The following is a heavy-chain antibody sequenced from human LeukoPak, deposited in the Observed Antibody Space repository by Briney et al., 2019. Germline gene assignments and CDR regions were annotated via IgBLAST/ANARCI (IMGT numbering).Heavy chain of an antibody. CDR1: GGIFSSYA. CDR2: IIPIFGTA. D-gene: IGHD3-10*01. V-gene: IGHV1-69*01. CDR3: ARVEGVVRGLSPPSIKSRVYFDY. J-gene: IGHJ4*02. Sequence: GASVKVSCKASGGIFSSYAISWVRQAPGQGLEWMGGIIPIFGTANYAQKFQGRVTITADESTSTAYMELSSLRSEDTAVYYCARVEGVVRGLSPPSIKSRVYFDYWGQGTLVTVSS.